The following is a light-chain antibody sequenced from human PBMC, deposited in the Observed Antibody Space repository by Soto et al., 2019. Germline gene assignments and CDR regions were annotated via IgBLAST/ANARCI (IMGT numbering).Light chain of an antibody. Sequence: ASQSVSNNYLAWYQQKPGQXPRLLXXGXXXXXTGXPDQFSGSGSXTXXTLTISSLXPXDSAVYYCQQNLGRHTFGQGTKVDIK. CDR3: QQNLGRHT. V-gene: IGKV3-20*01. CDR1: QSVSNNY. J-gene: IGKJ1*01. CDR2: GXX.